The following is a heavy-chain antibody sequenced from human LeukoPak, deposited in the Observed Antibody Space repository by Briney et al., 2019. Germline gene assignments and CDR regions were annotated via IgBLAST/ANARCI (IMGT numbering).Heavy chain of an antibody. D-gene: IGHD2-2*01. CDR1: GGSISSGGYS. CDR2: IYHSGST. V-gene: IGHV4-30-2*01. CDR3: ARGRVPAAIHGMDV. Sequence: SETLSLTCAVSGGSISSGGYSWSWIRQPPGKGLEWIGYIYHSGSTYYNPSLKSRVTISVDRSKNQFSLKPSSATAADTAVYYCARGRVPAAIHGMDVWGKGTTVTVSS. J-gene: IGHJ6*04.